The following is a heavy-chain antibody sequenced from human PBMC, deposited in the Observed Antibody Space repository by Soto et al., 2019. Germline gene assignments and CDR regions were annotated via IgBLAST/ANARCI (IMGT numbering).Heavy chain of an antibody. Sequence: EVQLVESGGGLVKPGGSLRLSCAASRFTFSSMNWVRQAPGKGLEWVSSISTSGSYVHYGDSVKGRFTISRDNAKNSLYLQMNSLRAEDTAVYYCARGNYGSGSNQYWYFDLWGRGTLVTVSS. CDR2: ISTSGSYV. J-gene: IGHJ2*01. CDR1: RFTFSS. D-gene: IGHD3-10*01. CDR3: ARGNYGSGSNQYWYFDL. V-gene: IGHV3-21*01.